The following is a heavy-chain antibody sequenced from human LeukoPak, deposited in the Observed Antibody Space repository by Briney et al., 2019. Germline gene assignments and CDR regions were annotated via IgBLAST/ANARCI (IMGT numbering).Heavy chain of an antibody. V-gene: IGHV1-3*04. Sequence: ASVKVSCKASGYTFISYGIHWVRPAPGQRLEWMGWLNTGSGNTKYSQKFQGSVTITRDTSASTAYMELSSLRSEDTAVYYCARDRRIMITFGGVIDGMDVWGQGTTVTVSS. CDR3: ARDRRIMITFGGVIDGMDV. CDR2: LNTGSGNT. D-gene: IGHD3-16*01. J-gene: IGHJ6*02. CDR1: GYTFISYG.